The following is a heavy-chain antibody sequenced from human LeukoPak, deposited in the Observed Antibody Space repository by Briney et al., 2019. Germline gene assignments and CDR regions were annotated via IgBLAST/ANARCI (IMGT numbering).Heavy chain of an antibody. Sequence: GGSLRLSCAASGFTFSSYWMHWVRQAPGKGLVWVSRLISDGSSASYADSVKGRFTISRDNTKNTLYLQMNSLRAEDTAVYYCVRDSRYCPDVWGQGTTVTVSS. CDR1: GFTFSSYW. CDR2: LISDGSSA. V-gene: IGHV3-74*01. J-gene: IGHJ6*02. D-gene: IGHD2-8*02. CDR3: VRDSRYCPDV.